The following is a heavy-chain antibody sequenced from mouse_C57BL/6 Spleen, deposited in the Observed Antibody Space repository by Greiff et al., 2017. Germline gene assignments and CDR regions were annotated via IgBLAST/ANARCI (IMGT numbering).Heavy chain of an antibody. CDR3: ARPSEYYGSSYPTDY. CDR1: GFTFSDYG. J-gene: IGHJ2*01. CDR2: LSSGSSPI. V-gene: IGHV5-17*01. Sequence: EVKVVESGGGLVKPGGSLKLSCAASGFTFSDYGMHWVRQAPEKGLEWVAYLSSGSSPIYYADTVKGRVNLSRDNDKNTLFLQMTSLRSEDTAMYYCARPSEYYGSSYPTDYGGQGTTLTVSS. D-gene: IGHD1-1*01.